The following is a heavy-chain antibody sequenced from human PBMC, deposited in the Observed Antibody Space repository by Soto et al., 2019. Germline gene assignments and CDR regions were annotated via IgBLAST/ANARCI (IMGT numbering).Heavy chain of an antibody. CDR3: STMAYDTNGYYPFDI. J-gene: IGHJ3*02. CDR2: INHSGRV. CDR1: GGSFSGHS. D-gene: IGHD3-22*01. V-gene: IGHV4-34*01. Sequence: PSETLSLTCAVYGGSFSGHSWTWIRQSPGKGLEWIGGINHSGRVNYSPSLKSRVTISLDTSKNQFSLTLSAVTAADTAMYYCSTMAYDTNGYYPFDIWGQGTMVTV.